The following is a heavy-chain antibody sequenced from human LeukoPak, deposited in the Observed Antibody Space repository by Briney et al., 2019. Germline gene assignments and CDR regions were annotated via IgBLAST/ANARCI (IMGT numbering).Heavy chain of an antibody. D-gene: IGHD2-2*01. CDR3: ARDRHCSSISCYGGFDY. V-gene: IGHV3-11*04. J-gene: IGHJ4*02. CDR2: ISSSGSTI. CDR1: GFTFSDYY. Sequence: GGSLRLSCAASGFTFSDYYMSWIRQAPGKGLEWVSYISSSGSTIYYADSVKGRFTISRDNAKSSLYLQMNSLKAEDTAVYYCARDRHCSSISCYGGFDYWGQGTQVTVSS.